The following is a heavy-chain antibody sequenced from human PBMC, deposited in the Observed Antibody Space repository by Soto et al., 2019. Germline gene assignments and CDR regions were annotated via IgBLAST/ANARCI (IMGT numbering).Heavy chain of an antibody. Sequence: SETLSLTCTVSGGSISSGDYYWSWIRQPPGKGLEWIGYIYYSGSTYYNPSLKSRVTISVDTSKNQFSLKLSSVTAADTAVYYCATTYGSGSNYYGMDVWGQGTTVTVSS. J-gene: IGHJ6*02. V-gene: IGHV4-30-4*01. D-gene: IGHD3-10*01. CDR2: IYYSGST. CDR3: ATTYGSGSNYYGMDV. CDR1: GGSISSGDYY.